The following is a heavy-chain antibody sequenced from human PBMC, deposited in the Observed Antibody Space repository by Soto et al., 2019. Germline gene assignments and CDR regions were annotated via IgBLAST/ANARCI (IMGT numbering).Heavy chain of an antibody. CDR2: IWYDGSNK. V-gene: IGHV3-33*01. Sequence: VGSLRLSCAASGFTFSSYGMHWVRQAPGKGLEWVAVIWYDGSNKYYADSVKGRFTISRDNSKNTLYLQMNSLRAEDTAVYYCASDGITGTSPYFDYWGQGTLVTVSS. CDR3: ASDGITGTSPYFDY. J-gene: IGHJ4*02. D-gene: IGHD1-20*01. CDR1: GFTFSSYG.